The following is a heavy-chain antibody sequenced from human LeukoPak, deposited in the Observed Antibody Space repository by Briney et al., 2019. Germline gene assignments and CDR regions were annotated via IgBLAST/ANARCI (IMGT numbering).Heavy chain of an antibody. CDR1: GGTFSSYA. J-gene: IGHJ4*02. V-gene: IGHV1-69*13. D-gene: IGHD3-22*01. Sequence: GASVKVSCKASGGTFSSYAISWVRQAPGQGLEWMGGIIPIFGTANYAQKFQGRVTITADESTSTAYMELRSLRSDDTAVYYCARGNYYDSSGHHDYWGQGTLVTVSS. CDR3: ARGNYYDSSGHHDY. CDR2: IIPIFGTA.